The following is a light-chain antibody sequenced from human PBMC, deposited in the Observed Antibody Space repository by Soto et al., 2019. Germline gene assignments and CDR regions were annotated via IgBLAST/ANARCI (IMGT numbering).Light chain of an antibody. CDR3: QKYNNWPPYT. J-gene: IGKJ2*01. Sequence: IVMTQSPATLSVSPRERVTLSCRPRQSVSSNLAWYQQKPGQAPRLLIYGASTRATGIPARFSGSGSGTEFTLTISSLQSEDFAVYYCQKYNNWPPYTFGQGTKVDIK. CDR2: GAS. CDR1: QSVSSN. V-gene: IGKV3-15*01.